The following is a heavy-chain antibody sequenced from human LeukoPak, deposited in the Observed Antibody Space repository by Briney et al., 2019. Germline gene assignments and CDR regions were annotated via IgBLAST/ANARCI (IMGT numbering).Heavy chain of an antibody. CDR3: AKGNRVRGVITWFDP. Sequence: GGSLRLSCAAAGFTFSSYAMSWVRQAPGKGLEWVSAISGSGGSTYYADSVKGRFTISRDNSKKTLYLQMNSLRAEDTAVYYCAKGNRVRGVITWFDPWGKGTLVTVSS. D-gene: IGHD3-10*01. V-gene: IGHV3-23*01. CDR2: ISGSGGST. J-gene: IGHJ5*02. CDR1: GFTFSSYA.